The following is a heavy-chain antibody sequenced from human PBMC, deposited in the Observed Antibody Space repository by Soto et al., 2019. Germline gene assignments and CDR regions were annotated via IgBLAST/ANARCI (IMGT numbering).Heavy chain of an antibody. D-gene: IGHD5-18*01. V-gene: IGHV5-51*01. CDR3: ARGNVWDTATPTSIYYYDGMDV. Sequence: PREALKISCKGSGYSFTSYWIGWVRQMPGKGLEWMGIIYPGDSDTRYSPSFQGQVTISAVKSASTAYLQWISLKDSDTAMYYCARGNVWDTATPTSIYYYDGMDVWGQGTTVTVSS. CDR1: GYSFTSYW. CDR2: IYPGDSDT. J-gene: IGHJ6*02.